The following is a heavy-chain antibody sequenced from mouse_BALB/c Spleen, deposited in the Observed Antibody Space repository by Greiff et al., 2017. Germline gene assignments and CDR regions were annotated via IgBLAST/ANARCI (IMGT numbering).Heavy chain of an antibody. CDR1: GFTFSDYY. CDR3: ARYDYDAMDY. J-gene: IGHJ4*01. CDR2: ISDGGSYT. Sequence: EVQLVESGGGLVKPGGSLKLSCAASGFTFSDYYMYWVRQTPEKRLEWVATISDGGSYTYYPDSVKGRFTISRDNAKNNLYLQMSSLRSEDTALYYCARYDYDAMDYWGQGTSVTVSS. V-gene: IGHV5-4*02.